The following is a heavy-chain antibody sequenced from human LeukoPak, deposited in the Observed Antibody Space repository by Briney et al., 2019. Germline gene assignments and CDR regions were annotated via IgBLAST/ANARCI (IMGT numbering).Heavy chain of an antibody. Sequence: SETMSLTCTVSGGSTSSYYWSWIRQPARKAQDWIGRIYNSGSTNYNRSLKSRVTMSVDTSKNQFSLKLSAVTAADTAVYYCARDRGYSGYDLADYYFDYWGQGTLVTVSS. CDR3: ARDRGYSGYDLADYYFDY. CDR1: GGSTSSYY. J-gene: IGHJ4*02. V-gene: IGHV4-4*07. CDR2: IYNSGST. D-gene: IGHD5-12*01.